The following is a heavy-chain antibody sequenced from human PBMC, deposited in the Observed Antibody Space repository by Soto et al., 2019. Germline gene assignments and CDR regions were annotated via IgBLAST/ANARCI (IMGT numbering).Heavy chain of an antibody. CDR3: ARAIEVAAAGTTQGAFDI. Sequence: ASVKVSCKASGYTFTGYYMHWVRQAPGQGLEWMGWINPNSGGTNYAQKFQGRVTMTRDTSISTAYMELSRLRSDDTAVYYCARAIEVAAAGTTQGAFDIWGQGTMVTVSS. D-gene: IGHD6-13*01. V-gene: IGHV1-2*02. J-gene: IGHJ3*02. CDR1: GYTFTGYY. CDR2: INPNSGGT.